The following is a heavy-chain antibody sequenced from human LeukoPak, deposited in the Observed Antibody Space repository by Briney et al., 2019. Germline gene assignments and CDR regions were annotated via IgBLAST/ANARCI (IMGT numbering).Heavy chain of an antibody. Sequence: PSETLSLTCAVYGGSFSGYYWSWIRQPPGKGLEWIGEINHSGSTNYNPSLKSRVTISVDTSKNQFSLKLSSVTAADTAVYYCARDPHYDSSGYYYDYWGQGTLVTVSS. CDR3: ARDPHYDSSGYYYDY. D-gene: IGHD3-22*01. V-gene: IGHV4-34*01. CDR2: INHSGST. CDR1: GGSFSGYY. J-gene: IGHJ4*02.